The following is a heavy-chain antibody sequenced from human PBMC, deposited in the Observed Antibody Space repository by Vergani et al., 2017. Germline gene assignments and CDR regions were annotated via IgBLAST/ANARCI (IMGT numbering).Heavy chain of an antibody. CDR1: GGSISSGGYY. J-gene: IGHJ3*02. CDR3: ARSHSIYDFWSGYRYDAFDI. V-gene: IGHV4-31*03. Sequence: QVQLQESGPGLVKPSQTLSLTCTVSGGSISSGGYYWSWIRQHPGKGLEWIGYIYYSGSSYYNPSLKSRVTISVDTSKNQFSLKLSSVTAADTAVYYCARSHSIYDFWSGYRYDAFDIWGQGTMVTVSS. CDR2: IYYSGSS. D-gene: IGHD3-3*01.